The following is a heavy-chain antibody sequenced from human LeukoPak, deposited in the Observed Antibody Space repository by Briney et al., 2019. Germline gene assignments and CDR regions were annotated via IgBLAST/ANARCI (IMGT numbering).Heavy chain of an antibody. J-gene: IGHJ4*02. CDR2: INHSGST. CDR1: GGSFSGYY. D-gene: IGHD3-3*01. V-gene: IGHV4-34*01. Sequence: SETLSLTCAVYGGSFSGYYWSWIRQPPGKGLEWIGEINHSGSTNYNPSLKGRVTISVDTSKNQFSLKLSSVTAADTAVYYCARAPGIITIFGVVIRYYFDYWGQGTLVTVSS. CDR3: ARAPGIITIFGVVIRYYFDY.